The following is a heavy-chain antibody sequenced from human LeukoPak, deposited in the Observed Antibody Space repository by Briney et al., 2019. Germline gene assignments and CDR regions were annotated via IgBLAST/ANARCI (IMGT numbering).Heavy chain of an antibody. V-gene: IGHV3-21*01. CDR1: GFSFSTYA. J-gene: IGHJ6*03. D-gene: IGHD3-10*01. Sequence: GGSLRLSCAASGFSFSTYAMNWVRQAPGKGLEWVSSISSSSSYIYYADSVKGRFTISRDNAKNSLYLQMNSLRAEDTAVYYCARDGSGVYSPRSYMDVWGKGTTVTVSS. CDR3: ARDGSGVYSPRSYMDV. CDR2: ISSSSSYI.